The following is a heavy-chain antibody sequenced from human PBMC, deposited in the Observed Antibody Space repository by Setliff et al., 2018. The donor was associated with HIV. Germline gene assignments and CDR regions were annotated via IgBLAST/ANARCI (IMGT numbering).Heavy chain of an antibody. D-gene: IGHD3-16*01. V-gene: IGHV1-69*13. Sequence: GASVKVSCKASGGSFTTYAISWVRQAPGQGFEWMGGIIPLFGTANYAVKFQGRVTITVDDSRSTVYMELSSLRSEDTAVYYCARCGAGEWHLYMDVWGKGTAVTVSS. J-gene: IGHJ6*03. CDR1: GGSFTTYA. CDR2: IIPLFGTA. CDR3: ARCGAGEWHLYMDV.